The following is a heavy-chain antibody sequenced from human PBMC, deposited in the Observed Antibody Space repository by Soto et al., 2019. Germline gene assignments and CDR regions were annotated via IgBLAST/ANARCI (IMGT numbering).Heavy chain of an antibody. Sequence: VQLVESGGALVRPGGSLRLSCAASGFTVSTNYMSWVRQAPGKGLEWVSVLYTDGRTYYADSVKGRFTISRDNSKNTLYLLMNSLRVEDTAVYYCARDLGDYFDSWGQGTLATVSS. CDR2: LYTDGRT. D-gene: IGHD3-10*01. CDR1: GFTVSTNY. CDR3: ARDLGDYFDS. V-gene: IGHV3-66*01. J-gene: IGHJ4*02.